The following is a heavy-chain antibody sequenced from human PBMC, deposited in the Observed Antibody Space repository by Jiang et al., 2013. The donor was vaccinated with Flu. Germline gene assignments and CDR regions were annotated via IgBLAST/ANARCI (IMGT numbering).Heavy chain of an antibody. V-gene: IGHV4-59*01. CDR1: GGSISSYH. CDR2: IYYSGSA. J-gene: IGHJ4*02. D-gene: IGHD3-22*01. CDR3: ARAANYDSSGYHIDY. Sequence: GPGLVKPSETLSLTCTVSGGSISSYHWSWIRQPPGKGLEWIGYIYYSGSANYNPSLKSRVTISVDTSKNQFSLKMSSVTAADTAVYYCARAANYDSSGYHIDYWGQGTLVTVSS.